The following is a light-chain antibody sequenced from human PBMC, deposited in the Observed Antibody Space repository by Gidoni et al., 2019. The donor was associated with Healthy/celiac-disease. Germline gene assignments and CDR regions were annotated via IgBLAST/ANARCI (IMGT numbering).Light chain of an antibody. CDR1: QSVSSY. Sequence: EIVMTQSPATLSVSPGERATLSRRASQSVSSYLAWYQQKPGQAPRLLIYGASTRATGIPARFSGSGSGTEFTLTISSLQSEDFAVYYCQQYNNWPRTFGQGTKVEIK. V-gene: IGKV3-15*01. CDR2: GAS. CDR3: QQYNNWPRT. J-gene: IGKJ1*01.